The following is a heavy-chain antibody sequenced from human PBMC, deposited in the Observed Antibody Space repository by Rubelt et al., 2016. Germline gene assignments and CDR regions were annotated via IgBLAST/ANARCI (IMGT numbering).Heavy chain of an antibody. V-gene: IGHV3-23*01. J-gene: IGHJ4*02. D-gene: IGHD6-19*01. CDR2: ISGSGGST. Sequence: QAPGKGLEWVSAISGSGGSTYYADSVKGRFTISRDNSKNTLYLQMNSLRAEDTAVYYCAKSAKAYYSSSEIDYWGQGTLVTVSS. CDR3: AKSAKAYYSSSEIDY.